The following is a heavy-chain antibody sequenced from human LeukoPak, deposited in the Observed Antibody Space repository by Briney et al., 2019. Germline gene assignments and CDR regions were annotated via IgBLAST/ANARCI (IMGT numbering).Heavy chain of an antibody. Sequence: HAGGSLRRSCAASGFTFSNYAMHWVRQAPGKGLEWVALLSYDGTFEYYADSVKGRFTISRDDSKNTLYLQMNSLRAEDTALYYCARGRKRDGYDYSDFDYWGQGTLVTVSS. CDR3: ARGRKRDGYDYSDFDY. D-gene: IGHD5-24*01. J-gene: IGHJ4*02. V-gene: IGHV3-30-3*01. CDR1: GFTFSNYA. CDR2: LSYDGTFE.